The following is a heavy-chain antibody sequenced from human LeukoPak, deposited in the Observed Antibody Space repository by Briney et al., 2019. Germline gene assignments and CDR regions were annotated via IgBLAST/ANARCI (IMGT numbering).Heavy chain of an antibody. V-gene: IGHV4-34*01. D-gene: IGHD1-14*01. CDR1: GGSFSGYY. CDR2: INHSGST. Sequence: PSETLSLTCAVYGGSFSGYYWSWIRQPPGKGLEWIGEINHSGSTNYNPSLTSRVTISVDTSKDQFSLKLSSVTAADTAVYYCASRLTNWGQGTLVTVSS. CDR3: ASRLTN. J-gene: IGHJ4*02.